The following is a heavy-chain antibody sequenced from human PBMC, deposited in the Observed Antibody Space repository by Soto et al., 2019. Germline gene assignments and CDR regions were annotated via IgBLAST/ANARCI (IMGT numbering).Heavy chain of an antibody. CDR1: GYTFTSYG. D-gene: IGHD3-3*01. V-gene: IGHV1-18*01. CDR3: ARTFWSGYSQFYYGMDV. J-gene: IGHJ6*02. Sequence: ASVKVSCKASGYTFTSYGISWVRQAPGQGLEWMGGISAYNGNTNYAQRLQGRVTMTTDESTSTAYMELRSLRSEDTAVYYCARTFWSGYSQFYYGMDVWGQGTTVTVSS. CDR2: ISAYNGNT.